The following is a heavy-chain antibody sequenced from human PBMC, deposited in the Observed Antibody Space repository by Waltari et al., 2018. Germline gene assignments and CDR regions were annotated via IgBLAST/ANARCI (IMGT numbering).Heavy chain of an antibody. CDR1: GYTFTGYY. J-gene: IGHJ5*02. D-gene: IGHD5-12*01. CDR3: ARLISGYDSAGPYNWFDP. Sequence: QVQLVQSGAEVKKPGASVKVSCKASGYTFTGYYMHRVRQDPGKGLEWMGWINPNSGGTNYAQKFQGRVTMTRDTSISTAYMELSRLRSDDTAVYYCARLISGYDSAGPYNWFDPWGQGTLVTVSS. V-gene: IGHV1-2*02. CDR2: INPNSGGT.